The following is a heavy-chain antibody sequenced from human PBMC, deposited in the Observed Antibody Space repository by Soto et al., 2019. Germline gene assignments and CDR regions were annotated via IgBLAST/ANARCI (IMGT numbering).Heavy chain of an antibody. CDR1: GYSFTSYW. V-gene: IGHV5-51*01. Sequence: ESLTKCFTGAGYSFTSYWIGWVRQMPGKGLEWMGIIYPGDSDTRYSPSFQGQVTISADKSISTAYLQWRSLKASDTAMYYCARGSGSYYNGGDNWFDPWGQGTLVTVYS. D-gene: IGHD3-10*01. J-gene: IGHJ5*02. CDR3: ARGSGSYYNGGDNWFDP. CDR2: IYPGDSDT.